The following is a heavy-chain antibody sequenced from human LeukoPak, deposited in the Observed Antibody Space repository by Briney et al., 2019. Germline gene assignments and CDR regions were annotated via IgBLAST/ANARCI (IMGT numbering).Heavy chain of an antibody. J-gene: IGHJ4*02. CDR3: AKGIGPYCSSTSCYWFDY. Sequence: PGGSLRLSCAASGLTFSIYAMSWVRQAPGKGLEWVSAISGSGGSTYYADSVKGRFTISRDNSKNTLYLQMNSLRAEDTAVYYCAKGIGPYCSSTSCYWFDYWGQGTLVTVSS. V-gene: IGHV3-23*01. CDR1: GLTFSIYA. D-gene: IGHD2-2*01. CDR2: ISGSGGST.